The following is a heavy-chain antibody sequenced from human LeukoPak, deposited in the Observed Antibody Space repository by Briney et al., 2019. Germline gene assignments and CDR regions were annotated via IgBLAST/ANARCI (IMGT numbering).Heavy chain of an antibody. V-gene: IGHV3-66*01. J-gene: IGHJ4*02. CDR2: IFNDGST. D-gene: IGHD4-17*01. CDR1: GFTVRSNY. Sequence: GGSLRLSCAASGFTVRSNYMSWVRQAPGKGLEWVSLIFNDGSTYYADSVKARFTISRDNSMDTLYLQMNSLRVEDTAVYYCARDPGGDNAYWGQGTLVAVSS. CDR3: ARDPGGDNAY.